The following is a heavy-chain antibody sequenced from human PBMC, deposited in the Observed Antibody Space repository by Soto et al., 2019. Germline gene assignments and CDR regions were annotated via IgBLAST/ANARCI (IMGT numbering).Heavy chain of an antibody. J-gene: IGHJ4*02. V-gene: IGHV3-74*01. CDR1: GFTFTNYW. CDR3: GSVFEY. CDR2: VDNEGIYT. Sequence: DVQLVESGGVLVQPGGSLRLSCAASGFTFTNYWMHWVRQAPAKGLVWVARVDNEGIYTSYAVSVKGRFTISGDNAKNTLYLHMNDLRVEDTAVYYWGSVFEYWGQGSLVTVSS.